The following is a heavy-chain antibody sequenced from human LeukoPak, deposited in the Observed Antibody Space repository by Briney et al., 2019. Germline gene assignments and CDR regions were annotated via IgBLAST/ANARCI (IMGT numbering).Heavy chain of an antibody. Sequence: GGSPRLSCAASGFTVSSDYMSWVRQAPGKGLEWVSVIYGGGSTYYADSVKGRFTISRDKSKNTVYLQMNSLRFEDTAMYYCARNWFDPWGQGTLVTVSS. CDR3: ARNWFDP. CDR1: GFTVSSDY. CDR2: IYGGGST. J-gene: IGHJ5*02. V-gene: IGHV3-53*05.